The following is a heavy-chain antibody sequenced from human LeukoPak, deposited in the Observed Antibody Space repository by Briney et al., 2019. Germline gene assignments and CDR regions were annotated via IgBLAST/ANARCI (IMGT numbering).Heavy chain of an antibody. D-gene: IGHD3-9*01. CDR3: ARSIGLTGGGVDV. Sequence: GGSLRLSCAASGFTFSDYNMNWVRQAPGKGLEWVSCITNGGSTIHHADSVKGRFTISRDNAKKTLYLQMNSLRAEDTAVYYCARSIGLTGGGVDVWGQGTTVTVSS. CDR2: ITNGGSTI. CDR1: GFTFSDYN. V-gene: IGHV3-11*01. J-gene: IGHJ6*02.